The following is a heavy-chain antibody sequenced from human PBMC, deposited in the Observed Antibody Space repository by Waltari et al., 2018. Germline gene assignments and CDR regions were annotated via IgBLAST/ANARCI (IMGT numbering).Heavy chain of an antibody. D-gene: IGHD4-17*01. CDR2: ISEGGSHI. Sequence: EVLLVESGGSPVKPGGSLSLSCSGSGFLFGSYSMRWVGKAPGKEMEWVTSISEGGSHIYYADSLKGRFTISRDNAKNSLYLQMNSLRADDTAVYYCARDSPGGLNGDYPQAFEYWGQGTLVTVSS. J-gene: IGHJ4*02. V-gene: IGHV3-21*01. CDR1: GFLFGSYS. CDR3: ARDSPGGLNGDYPQAFEY.